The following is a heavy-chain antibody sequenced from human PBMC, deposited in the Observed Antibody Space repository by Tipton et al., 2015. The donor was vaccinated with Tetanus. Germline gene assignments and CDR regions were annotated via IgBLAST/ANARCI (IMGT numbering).Heavy chain of an antibody. V-gene: IGHV5-51*01. Sequence: QLVQSGAEVKKPGESLKISCQASGYTFTNAWIGWVRQMPGKGLEWMGVIYPGDSSTIYSPSVQGLVTISVDKSINTTYLRWTSLKASDSAMYYCARQKGYWGQGTLVTVSS. CDR2: IYPGDSST. J-gene: IGHJ4*02. CDR3: ARQKGY. CDR1: GYTFTNAW.